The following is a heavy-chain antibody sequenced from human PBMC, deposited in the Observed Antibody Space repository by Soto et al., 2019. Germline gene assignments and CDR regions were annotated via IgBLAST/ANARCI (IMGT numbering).Heavy chain of an antibody. J-gene: IGHJ6*02. CDR1: GYTLSTYG. V-gene: IGHV1-18*01. D-gene: IGHD3-16*01. CDR3: ARMGDVPYYYYGMDI. CDR2: INGYNGNT. Sequence: ASVKVCCKASGYTLSTYGISWVRQAPGQGLEWMGWINGYNGNTNYAPKLQGRITMTTDTSTTTAYMELRSLRSDDTAVYYCARMGDVPYYYYGMDIWGQGTTVTVSS.